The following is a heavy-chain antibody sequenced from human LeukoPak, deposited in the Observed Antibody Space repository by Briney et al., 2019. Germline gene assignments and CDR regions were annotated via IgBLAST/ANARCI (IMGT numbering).Heavy chain of an antibody. CDR3: ARVRGPNYYYYYMDV. V-gene: IGHV5-51*01. Sequence: GESLKISCKGSGYSFTSYWIGWVRQMPGKGLEWMGIIYPGDSDTRYSPSFQGQVTISADKSISTAYLQWSSLKASDTAMYYCARVRGPNYYYYYMDVWGKGTTVTVS. CDR2: IYPGDSDT. J-gene: IGHJ6*03. CDR1: GYSFTSYW. D-gene: IGHD2-15*01.